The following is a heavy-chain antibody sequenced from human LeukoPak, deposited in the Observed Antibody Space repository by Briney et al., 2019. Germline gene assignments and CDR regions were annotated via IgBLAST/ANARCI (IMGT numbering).Heavy chain of an antibody. V-gene: IGHV3-23*01. J-gene: IGHJ4*02. CDR1: GFTVSSNY. CDR2: ISGSGGST. Sequence: PGGSLRLSCAASGFTVSSNYMSWVRQAPGKGLEWVSAISGSGGSTYYADSVKGRFTISRDNSKNTLYLQMNSLRAEDTAVYYCAKVPLLWFGSYYFDYWGQGTLVTVSS. D-gene: IGHD3-10*01. CDR3: AKVPLLWFGSYYFDY.